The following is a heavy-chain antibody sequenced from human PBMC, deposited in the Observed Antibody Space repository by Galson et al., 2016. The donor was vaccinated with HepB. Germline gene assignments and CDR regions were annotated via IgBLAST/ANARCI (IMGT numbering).Heavy chain of an antibody. CDR1: GYIFINYA. J-gene: IGHJ4*02. D-gene: IGHD1-1*01. CDR3: ARGPGRLIDY. V-gene: IGHV1-3*01. CDR2: INAGIGHT. Sequence: SVKVSCKASGYIFINYAIHWVRQAPGQRLEWMGLINAGIGHTTYSKKFQGRVTFTRDTSASTAYMELSSLRSEDTAVYYCARGPGRLIDYWGQGTLVTVSS.